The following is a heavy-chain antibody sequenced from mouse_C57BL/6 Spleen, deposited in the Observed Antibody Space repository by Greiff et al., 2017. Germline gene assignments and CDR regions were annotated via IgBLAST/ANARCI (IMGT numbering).Heavy chain of an antibody. CDR1: GYSITSGYY. Sequence: DVKLQESGPGLVKPSQSLSLTCSVTGYSITSGYYWNWLRQFPGNKLEWMGYISYDGSNNYNSSLKNRISITRDTSKNQFFLKLNSVTTEDTATYYCARGSWDRAWFAYWGQGTLVTVSA. CDR3: ARGSWDRAWFAY. V-gene: IGHV3-6*01. D-gene: IGHD3-3*01. CDR2: ISYDGSN. J-gene: IGHJ3*01.